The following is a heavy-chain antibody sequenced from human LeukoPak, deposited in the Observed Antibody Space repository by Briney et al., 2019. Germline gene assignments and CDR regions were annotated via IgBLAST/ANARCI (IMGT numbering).Heavy chain of an antibody. D-gene: IGHD1-26*01. CDR1: GGSISGSSYY. J-gene: IGHJ4*02. CDR2: IYYSGST. Sequence: PSETLSLTCTVSGGSISGSSYYWGWIRQPPGKGLEWIGSIYYSGSTYYNPSLKSRVTISVDTSKNQFSLKLNSVTATDTAVYYCARREAPYYFDYWGQGTLVTVSS. V-gene: IGHV4-39*01. CDR3: ARREAPYYFDY.